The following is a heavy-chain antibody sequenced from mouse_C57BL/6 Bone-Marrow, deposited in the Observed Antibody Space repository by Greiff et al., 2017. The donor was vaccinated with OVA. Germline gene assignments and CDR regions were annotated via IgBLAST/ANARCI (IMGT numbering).Heavy chain of an antibody. D-gene: IGHD2-5*01. J-gene: IGHJ4*01. CDR3: ATSYYSKDYAMDY. CDR2: IWRGGST. V-gene: IGHV2-5*01. CDR1: GFSLTSYG. Sequence: VQLQQSGPGLVQPSQSLSITCTVSGFSLTSYGVHWVRQSPGKGLEWLGVIWRGGSTAYNAAFMSRLSITKDNSKSQVFYKMNSLQADDTAIYYYATSYYSKDYAMDYWGQGTSVTVSS.